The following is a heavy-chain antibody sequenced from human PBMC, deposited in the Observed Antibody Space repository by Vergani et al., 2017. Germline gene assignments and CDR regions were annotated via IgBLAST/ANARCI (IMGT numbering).Heavy chain of an antibody. CDR3: ATGGGYNTLDY. J-gene: IGHJ4*02. CDR2: INPSGGST. Sequence: QVQLVQSGAEVKKPGASVKVSCKASGYTFTGYYMHWVRQAPGQGLEWMGIINPSGGSTSYAQKFQGRVTMTRDTSTSTVYMELSSLRSEGTAVYYCATGGGYNTLDYWGQGTLVTVSS. V-gene: IGHV1-46*01. D-gene: IGHD6-19*01. CDR1: GYTFTGYY.